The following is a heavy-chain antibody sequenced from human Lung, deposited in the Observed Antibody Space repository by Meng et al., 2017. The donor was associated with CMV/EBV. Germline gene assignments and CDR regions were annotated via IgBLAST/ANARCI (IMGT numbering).Heavy chain of an antibody. V-gene: IGHV3-15*06. CDR1: GLSFIDAR. CDR3: AWMNTVTSVGH. Sequence: CEVYGLSFIDARGTWVGQAPGKGLGGIGLSRGRSGGEAYAAVVKCTFIISIDDSKITAYLQMISLKTEDTGLYFWAWMNTVTSVGHWGQGTLVTVSS. D-gene: IGHD4-17*01. J-gene: IGHJ4*02. CDR2: SRGRSGGEA.